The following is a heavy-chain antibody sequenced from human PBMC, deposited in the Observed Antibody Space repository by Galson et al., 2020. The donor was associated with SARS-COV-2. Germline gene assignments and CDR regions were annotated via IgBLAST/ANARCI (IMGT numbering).Heavy chain of an antibody. J-gene: IGHJ4*02. CDR2: ISSSSSYI. Sequence: ESLKISCAASGFTFSSYSMNWVRQAPGKGLEWVSSISSSSSYIYYADSVKGRFTISRDNAKNSLYLQMNSLRAEDTAVYYCASTYYYDSSGYLPFLFDYWGQGTLVTVSS. V-gene: IGHV3-21*01. CDR3: ASTYYYDSSGYLPFLFDY. D-gene: IGHD3-22*01. CDR1: GFTFSSYS.